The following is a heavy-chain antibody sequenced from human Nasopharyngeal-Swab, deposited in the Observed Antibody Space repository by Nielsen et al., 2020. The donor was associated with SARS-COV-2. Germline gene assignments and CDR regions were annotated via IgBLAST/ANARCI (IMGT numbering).Heavy chain of an antibody. D-gene: IGHD5-18*01. CDR3: ARDTPEDTTLVTAYYYYMDV. Sequence: SVKISCKASGGTFSNYAISWVRQAPGQGLEWMGRTIPILGLANYAQKFLGRVTITADKSTNTAYMELSSLRSEDTAVYYCARDTPEDTTLVTAYYYYMDVWGKGTTVTVSS. CDR2: TIPILGLA. J-gene: IGHJ6*03. CDR1: GGTFSNYA. V-gene: IGHV1-69*04.